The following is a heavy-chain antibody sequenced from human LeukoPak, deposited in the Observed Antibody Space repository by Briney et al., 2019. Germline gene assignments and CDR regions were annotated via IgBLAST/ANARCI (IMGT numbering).Heavy chain of an antibody. CDR3: VGLGMNYYGLR. CDR1: GFTFSSYG. CDR2: IWYDGITK. Sequence: PGGSLRLSCAASGFTFSSYGMHWVRQAPGKGLEWVAVIWYDGITKYYADSVKGRFTISRDNSKNTLYLEMNSLRAEDTAVYYCVGLGMNYYGLRWGQGTLVAVSS. V-gene: IGHV3-33*01. J-gene: IGHJ4*02. D-gene: IGHD3-10*01.